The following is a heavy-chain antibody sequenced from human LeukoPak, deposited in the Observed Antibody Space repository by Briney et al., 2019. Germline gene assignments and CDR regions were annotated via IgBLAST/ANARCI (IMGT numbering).Heavy chain of an antibody. D-gene: IGHD3-16*02. CDR2: ISYDGSNK. Sequence: PGGSLRLSCAASGFTFNSYAMHWVRQAPGKGLEWVAVISYDGSNKYYADSVKGRFTISRDNSKNTLYLQMNSLRAEDTALYYCARVIWGSYRHRAFDYWGQGTLVTVSS. CDR1: GFTFNSYA. V-gene: IGHV3-30-3*01. CDR3: ARVIWGSYRHRAFDY. J-gene: IGHJ4*02.